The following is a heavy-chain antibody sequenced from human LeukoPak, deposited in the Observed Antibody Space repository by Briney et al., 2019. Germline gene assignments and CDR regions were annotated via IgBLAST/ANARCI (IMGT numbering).Heavy chain of an antibody. D-gene: IGHD6-13*01. CDR2: IYYSGST. Sequence: ASETLSLTCTVSGGSISSSSYYWGWIRQPPGKGLEWIGSIYYSGSTYYNPSLKSRVTISVDTSKNQFSLKLSSVTAADTAVYYCARGYSGTAAALFDYWGQGTLVTVSS. CDR1: GGSISSSSYY. J-gene: IGHJ4*02. CDR3: ARGYSGTAAALFDY. V-gene: IGHV4-39*01.